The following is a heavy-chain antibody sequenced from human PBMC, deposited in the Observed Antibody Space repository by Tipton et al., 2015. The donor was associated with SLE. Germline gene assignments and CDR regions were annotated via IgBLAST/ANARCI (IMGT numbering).Heavy chain of an antibody. CDR2: ISTYNGNT. D-gene: IGHD2-2*02. V-gene: IGHV1-18*01. CDR3: ATCSSISCYRAHLHY. CDR1: GYTFTSYG. Sequence: QSGAEVKKPGASVKVSCKAPGYTFTSYGISWVRQAPGQGLEWMGWISTYNGNTNYAQKFQGRVTMTTDTSTSTAYMELRSLRSDDTAVYYCATCSSISCYRAHLHYWGQGTLVTVSS. J-gene: IGHJ4*02.